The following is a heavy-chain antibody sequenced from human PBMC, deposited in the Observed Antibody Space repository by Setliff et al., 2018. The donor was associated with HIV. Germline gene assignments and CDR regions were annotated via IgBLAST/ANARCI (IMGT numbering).Heavy chain of an antibody. Sequence: PSETLSLTCNVSGSSFSSGIYYWTWIRQQPGKGLEWIGYISYSGSTNYNPSLRSRATMSVDTSKNQFSLKLRSVTAADTAVYYCARRESYYDILKGRAFDGFDIWGQGTMVTVSS. V-gene: IGHV4-61*01. CDR1: GSSFSSGIYY. CDR2: ISYSGST. CDR3: ARRESYYDILKGRAFDGFDI. J-gene: IGHJ3*02. D-gene: IGHD3-9*01.